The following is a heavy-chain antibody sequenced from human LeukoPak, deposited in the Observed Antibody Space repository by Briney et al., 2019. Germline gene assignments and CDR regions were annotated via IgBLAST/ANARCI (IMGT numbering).Heavy chain of an antibody. CDR1: GDSFSNYW. CDR2: IYPGNSDT. J-gene: IGHJ4*02. V-gene: IGHV5-51*01. D-gene: IGHD3-22*01. CDR3: ARSMTLPSDSSGSYFHYSDY. Sequence: GESLKISCKGSGDSFSNYWIGWVRQMPGKGLEWMGIIYPGNSDTRYSPAFQGQDTISADKSISTAYLQWSSLKASDTAMYFCARSMTLPSDSSGSYFHYSDYWGQGTLVTVSS.